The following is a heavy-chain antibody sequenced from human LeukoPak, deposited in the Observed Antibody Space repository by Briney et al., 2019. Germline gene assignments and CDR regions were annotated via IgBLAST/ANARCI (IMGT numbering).Heavy chain of an antibody. V-gene: IGHV4-34*01. CDR3: ARAGEGSGWYGYYFDY. CDR1: GGSFSGYY. J-gene: IGHJ4*02. CDR2: INHSGST. D-gene: IGHD6-19*01. Sequence: SETLSLTCAVYGGSFSGYYWSWIRQPPGKGLEWIGEINHSGSTNYNPSLKSRVTISVDTSKNQFSLKLSSVTAADTAVYYCARAGEGSGWYGYYFDYWGQGTLVTVSS.